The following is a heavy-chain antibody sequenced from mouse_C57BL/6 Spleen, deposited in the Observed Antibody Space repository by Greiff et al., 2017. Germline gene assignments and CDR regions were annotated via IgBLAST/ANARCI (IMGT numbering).Heavy chain of an antibody. Sequence: QVQLQQSGPELVKPGASVKISCKASGYAFSSSWMNWVKQRPGKGLEWIGRIYPGDGDTNYNGKFKGKATLTAAKSSSTAYMQLSSLTSEDSAVDFCARSGYYSKEYAMDYWGQGTSVTVSS. J-gene: IGHJ4*01. D-gene: IGHD2-5*01. V-gene: IGHV1-82*01. CDR1: GYAFSSSW. CDR3: ARSGYYSKEYAMDY. CDR2: IYPGDGDT.